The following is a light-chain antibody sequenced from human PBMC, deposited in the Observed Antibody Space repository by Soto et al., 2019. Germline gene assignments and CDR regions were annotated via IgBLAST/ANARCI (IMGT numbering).Light chain of an antibody. CDR2: GAS. CDR1: QSVSSSY. V-gene: IGKV3-20*01. CDR3: KPYGSSPWT. Sequence: EIVLTQSPGTLSLSPGERATLSCRASQSVSSSYLAWYRQKPGQAAGLVIYGASSRATGIPDRFSGSGSGTGFTPTISRLEPEDFAVYYCKPYGSSPWTGGQGTNVEIK. J-gene: IGKJ1*01.